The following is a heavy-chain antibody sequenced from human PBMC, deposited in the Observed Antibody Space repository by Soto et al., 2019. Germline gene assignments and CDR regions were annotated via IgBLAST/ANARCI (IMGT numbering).Heavy chain of an antibody. Sequence: QAQVVQSGAEVRKPGSSVKLSCKASEGTFNSYAIAWVRQAPGQGLEWMGGIIPYYSTLNYAQKFQDRVTITADESRNTVYMELSSLRSDDTAVYFCASGASRWYPYFFDSWAQGTLVTVSS. D-gene: IGHD6-13*01. CDR3: ASGASRWYPYFFDS. V-gene: IGHV1-69*01. J-gene: IGHJ4*02. CDR1: EGTFNSYA. CDR2: IIPYYSTL.